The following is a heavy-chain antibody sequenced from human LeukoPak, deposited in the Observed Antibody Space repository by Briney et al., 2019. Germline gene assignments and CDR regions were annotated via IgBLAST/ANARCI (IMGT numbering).Heavy chain of an antibody. CDR3: ARGAPCSSTSCSYFDY. CDR1: GGSISSSNW. V-gene: IGHV4-4*02. CDR2: IYHSGST. J-gene: IGHJ4*02. D-gene: IGHD2-2*01. Sequence: PSETLSLTCTVSGGSISSSNWWSWVRQPPGKGLEWIGEIYHSGSTNYNPSLKSRVTISVDKSKNQFSLKLSSVTAADTAVYYCARGAPCSSTSCSYFDYWGQGTLVTVSS.